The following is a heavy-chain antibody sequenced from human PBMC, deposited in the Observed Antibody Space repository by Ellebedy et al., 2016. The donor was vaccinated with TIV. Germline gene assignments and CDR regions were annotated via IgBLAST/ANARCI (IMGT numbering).Heavy chain of an antibody. V-gene: IGHV3-33*01. CDR3: ARDPGIAEAGTVPPNIGFDL. Sequence: GGSLRLSCAASGFTFSIYVMQWVRQTPGKGLEWIAVIWYDGTKKFYAESVKGRFTISRDNSKNTRYLQMNSLGVEDTAVYHCARDPGIAEAGTVPPNIGFDLWGQGTLVTVSS. D-gene: IGHD6-19*01. J-gene: IGHJ4*02. CDR1: GFTFSIYV. CDR2: IWYDGTKK.